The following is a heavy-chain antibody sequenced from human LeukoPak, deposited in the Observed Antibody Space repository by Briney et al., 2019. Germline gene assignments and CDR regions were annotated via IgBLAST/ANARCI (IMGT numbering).Heavy chain of an antibody. CDR1: GYTFSDYF. V-gene: IGHV1-2*02. D-gene: IGHD6-13*01. CDR2: INPKDGGT. Sequence: ASVKVSCKASGYTFSDYFMHWVRQAPGQGLEWMGWINPKDGGTKYAQNFQGRVTMTRDTSISTAYMELNRLTSDDTAVYYCVRDIAPVGAWWFDPWGQGTLVIVSS. CDR3: VRDIAPVGAWWFDP. J-gene: IGHJ5*02.